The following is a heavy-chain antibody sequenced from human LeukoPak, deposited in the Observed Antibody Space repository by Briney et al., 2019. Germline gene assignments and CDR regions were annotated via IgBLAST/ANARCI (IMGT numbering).Heavy chain of an antibody. J-gene: IGHJ4*03. CDR1: GGSFSGYY. V-gene: IGHV4-34*01. CDR2: INHSGST. CDR3: ARVTGYMIEGYFDY. D-gene: IGHD3-9*01. Sequence: TSETLSLTCAVYGGSFSGYYWSWIRQPPGKGLEWIGEINHSGSTNYNPSLKSRVTISVDTSKNQFPLKLRSVTAADTAVYYCARVTGYMIEGYFDYWGQGILVTVSS.